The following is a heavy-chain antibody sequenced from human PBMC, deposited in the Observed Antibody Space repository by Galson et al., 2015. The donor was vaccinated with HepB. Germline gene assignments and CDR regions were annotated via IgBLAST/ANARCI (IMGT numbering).Heavy chain of an antibody. CDR2: INPSGGST. V-gene: IGHV1-46*03. CDR1: GYTFTSYY. D-gene: IGHD2-21*02. CDR3: ARNIVVVTAIGLADY. J-gene: IGHJ4*02. Sequence: SVKVSCKASGYTFTSYYMHWVRQAPGQGLEWMGIINPSGGSTSYAQKFQGRVTMTRDTSTSTVYMELSSLRSEDTAVYYCARNIVVVTAIGLADYWGQGTLVTVSS.